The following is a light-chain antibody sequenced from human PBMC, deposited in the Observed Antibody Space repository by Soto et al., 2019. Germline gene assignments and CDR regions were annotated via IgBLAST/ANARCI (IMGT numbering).Light chain of an antibody. Sequence: DIQMTQSSSSLSASVGDRVTITCRASQDISNYLNWYQQRPGKAPKLLIYDASNLERGVPSRFSGTRSGTHFTFAIISLQPEDVATYYCQQSDSLPITFGQGTRLEI. CDR2: DAS. V-gene: IGKV1-33*01. J-gene: IGKJ5*01. CDR1: QDISNY. CDR3: QQSDSLPIT.